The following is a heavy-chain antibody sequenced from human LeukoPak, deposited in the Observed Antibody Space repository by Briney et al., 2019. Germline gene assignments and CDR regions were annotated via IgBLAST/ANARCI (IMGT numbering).Heavy chain of an antibody. J-gene: IGHJ3*02. CDR2: IRYDGNNI. CDR3: AKDRHDYYGDPATFDI. CDR1: GFIFSSYG. D-gene: IGHD4-17*01. V-gene: IGHV3-30*02. Sequence: GGSLRLSCAASGFIFSSYGMHWVRQAPGKGLEWVAFIRYDGNNIHYADSVKGRFTISRDNSKNTLYLQMNSLRAEDTAVYYCAKDRHDYYGDPATFDIWGQGTMVTVSS.